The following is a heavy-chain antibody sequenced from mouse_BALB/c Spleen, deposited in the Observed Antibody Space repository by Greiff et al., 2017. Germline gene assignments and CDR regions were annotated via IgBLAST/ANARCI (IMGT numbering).Heavy chain of an antibody. CDR3: ARDEDTMINYYAMDY. CDR1: GFTFSSFG. V-gene: IGHV5-17*02. J-gene: IGHJ4*01. D-gene: IGHD2-4*01. CDR2: ISSGSSTI. Sequence: EVQGVESGGGLVQPGGSRKLSCAASGFTFSSFGMHWVRQAPEKGLEWVAYISSGSSTIYYADTVKGRFTITRDNPKNTLFLQMTSLRSEDTAMYYCARDEDTMINYYAMDYWGQGTSVTVSS.